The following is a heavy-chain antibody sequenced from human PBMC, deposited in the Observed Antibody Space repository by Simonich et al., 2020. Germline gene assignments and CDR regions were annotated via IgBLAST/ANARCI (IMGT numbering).Heavy chain of an antibody. CDR1: GYTFTGYY. CDR2: INPKRGGT. D-gene: IGHD3-3*01. CDR3: ARGGVQYYYYYMDV. V-gene: IGHV1-2*02. J-gene: IGHJ6*03. Sequence: QVQLVQSGAEVKKPGASVKVSCKASGYTFTGYYMHWVRQAPGKGLEWMGWINPKRGGTNNAKKCQGRVTMTRETSITTAYMELSRLRSDDTAVYYCARGGVQYYYYYMDVWGKGTTVTVSS.